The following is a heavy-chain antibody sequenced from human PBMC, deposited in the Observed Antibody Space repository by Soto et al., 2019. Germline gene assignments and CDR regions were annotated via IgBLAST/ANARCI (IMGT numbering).Heavy chain of an antibody. CDR2: IDWDDDK. D-gene: IGHD3-22*01. V-gene: IGHV2-70*01. CDR3: ARIPRYYYDSSGYYNYYYYGMDV. Sequence: ESGPTLVNPTQTLTLTCTFSGFSLSTSGMCVSWIRQPPGKALEWLALIDWDDDKYYSTSLKTRLTISKDTSKNQVVLTMTNMDPVDTATYYCARIPRYYYDSSGYYNYYYYGMDVWGQGTTVTVSS. CDR1: GFSLSTSGMC. J-gene: IGHJ6*02.